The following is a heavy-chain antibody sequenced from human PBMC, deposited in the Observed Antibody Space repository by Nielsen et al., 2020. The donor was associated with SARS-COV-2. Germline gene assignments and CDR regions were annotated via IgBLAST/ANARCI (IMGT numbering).Heavy chain of an antibody. D-gene: IGHD6-13*01. CDR1: GFTFSSYS. V-gene: IGHV3-21*04. CDR3: AKFRSWFYFDS. CDR2: ISISSSSF. J-gene: IGHJ4*02. Sequence: GGSLRLSCAASGFTFSSYSMNWVRQAPGQGLEWVSSISISSSSFYYTDSVRGRFTISRDNAKSSLYLQMNSLRAEDTDVYYCAKFRSWFYFDSWGQGTLVTVSS.